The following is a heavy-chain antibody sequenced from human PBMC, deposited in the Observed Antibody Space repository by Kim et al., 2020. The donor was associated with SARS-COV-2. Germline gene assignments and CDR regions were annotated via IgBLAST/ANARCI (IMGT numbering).Heavy chain of an antibody. J-gene: IGHJ5*02. CDR2: INPSGGST. CDR1: GYTFTSYY. CDR3: AREYRITIFGVVKTGSFWFDP. D-gene: IGHD3-3*01. Sequence: ASVKVSCKASGYTFTSYYMHWVRQAPGQGLEWMGIINPSGGSTSYAQKFQGRVTMTGDTSTSTVYMELSSLRSEDTAVYYCAREYRITIFGVVKTGSFWFDPWGQGTLVTVSS. V-gene: IGHV1-46*01.